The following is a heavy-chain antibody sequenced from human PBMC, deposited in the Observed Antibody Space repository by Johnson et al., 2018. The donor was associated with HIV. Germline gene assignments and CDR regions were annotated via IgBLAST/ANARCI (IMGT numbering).Heavy chain of an antibody. D-gene: IGHD1-26*01. V-gene: IGHV3-30*03. CDR1: GFTFSSYG. J-gene: IGHJ3*02. CDR3: ARRLGVVGAIGKGAFDI. Sequence: QVQLVESGGGVVQPGRSLRLSCAASGFTFSSYGMHWVRQAPGKGLEWVAVISYDGSNKYYADSVKGRVPIYRDNSKNTLYLKMNRLRAEDTAVYYCARRLGVVGAIGKGAFDIWGQGTMVTVSS. CDR2: ISYDGSNK.